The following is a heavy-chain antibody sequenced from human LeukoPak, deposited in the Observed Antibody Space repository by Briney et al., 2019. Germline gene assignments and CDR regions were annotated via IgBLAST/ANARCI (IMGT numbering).Heavy chain of an antibody. CDR1: GGSISSYY. V-gene: IGHV4-59*01. D-gene: IGHD5-12*01. CDR3: ARAHRGYDYELYYYYYYMDV. CDR2: MHYSGSS. Sequence: ETLSLTCTVSGGSISSYYWSWIRQPPGKGLDWIGYMHYSGSSNYNPSLKSRVTISLDTSKNQVSLKLTSVTPADSAMYYCARAHRGYDYELYYYYYYMDVWGKGTTATVSS. J-gene: IGHJ6*03.